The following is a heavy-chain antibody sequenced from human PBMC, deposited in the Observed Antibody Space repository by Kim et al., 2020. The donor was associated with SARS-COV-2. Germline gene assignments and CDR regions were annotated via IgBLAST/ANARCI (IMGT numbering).Heavy chain of an antibody. D-gene: IGHD1-26*01. CDR3: ATTAAIVGATGPFY. J-gene: IGHJ4*02. CDR1: GYTLTELS. CDR2: FDPEDGET. V-gene: IGHV1-24*01. Sequence: ASVKVSCKVSGYTLTELSMHWVRQAPGKGLEWMGVFDPEDGETIYAQKFQGRVTMTEDTSTDTAYMELSSLRSEDTAVYYCATTAAIVGATGPFYWGQGTLVTVSS.